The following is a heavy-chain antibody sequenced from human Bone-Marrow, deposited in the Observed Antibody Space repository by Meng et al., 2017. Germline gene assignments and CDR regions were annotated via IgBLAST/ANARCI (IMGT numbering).Heavy chain of an antibody. CDR1: GFTFSSYS. CDR3: ARVVWLQFSFDY. V-gene: IGHV3-21*01. CDR2: ISSSSSYI. J-gene: IGHJ4*02. Sequence: GGSLRLSCAASGFTFSSYSMNWVRQAPGKGLEWVSSISSSSSYIYYADSVKGRFTISRDNAKSSLYLQMNSLRAEDTAVYYCARVVWLQFSFDYWGQGTLVTVSS. D-gene: IGHD5-24*01.